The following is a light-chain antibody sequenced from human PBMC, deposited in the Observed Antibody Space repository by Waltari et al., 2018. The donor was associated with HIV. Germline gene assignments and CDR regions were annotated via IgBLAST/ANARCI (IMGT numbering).Light chain of an antibody. V-gene: IGKV1-8*01. J-gene: IGKJ1*01. CDR2: DTS. CDR1: QGISNS. CDR3: QHYHSDPPT. Sequence: IRLTQSPSSFSASVGDRVTITCRASQGISNSLAWDQQKPGKAPKLLIYDTSTLQTGVPSRFSGGGSGTDFSLTISCLQSEDFATYYCQHYHSDPPTFGQGTKVEIK.